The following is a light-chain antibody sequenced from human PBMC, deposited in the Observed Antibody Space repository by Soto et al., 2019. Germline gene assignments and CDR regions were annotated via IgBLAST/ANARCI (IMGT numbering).Light chain of an antibody. Sequence: EIVMTQSPATLSVSPGERATLSCRASQSVTSNLAWYQQKPGQAPRLLIYGASTRAAGIPARFSGSGSGTEFSLSICSLQSEDFAVYYCQQYNNRPPDTFGQGTKLEIK. CDR3: QQYNNRPPDT. CDR1: QSVTSN. J-gene: IGKJ2*01. V-gene: IGKV3-15*01. CDR2: GAS.